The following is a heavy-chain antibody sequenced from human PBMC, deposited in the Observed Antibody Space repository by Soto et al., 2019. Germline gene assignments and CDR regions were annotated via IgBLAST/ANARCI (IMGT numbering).Heavy chain of an antibody. J-gene: IGHJ4*02. CDR2: IYYRGST. CDR3: ARGATIFGVVIPFFDY. D-gene: IGHD3-3*01. V-gene: IGHV4-30-4*01. Sequence: QVQLQESGPGLVKPSQTLSLTCTVSGDSISSGGSYWSWFRQPPGKGLEWIGYIYYRGSTSYNPSLKSRLTISENTSKNQFSLELTSVTAADTAIYYCARGATIFGVVIPFFDYWGQGTLVTVSS. CDR1: GDSISSGGSY.